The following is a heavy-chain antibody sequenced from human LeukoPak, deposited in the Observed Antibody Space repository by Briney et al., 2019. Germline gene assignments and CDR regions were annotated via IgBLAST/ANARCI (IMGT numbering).Heavy chain of an antibody. CDR2: IKQDGSEK. Sequence: GGSLRLSCAASGFTFSRYWMSWVPQAPGKGLEWVAIIKQDGSEKYYVDSVKGRFTISRDNAKNSLYLQMNSLRAEDTAVYYCSRDIVVVVPAEGWFDPWGQGTLVTVSS. D-gene: IGHD2-2*01. J-gene: IGHJ5*02. CDR3: SRDIVVVVPAEGWFDP. CDR1: GFTFSRYW. V-gene: IGHV3-7*01.